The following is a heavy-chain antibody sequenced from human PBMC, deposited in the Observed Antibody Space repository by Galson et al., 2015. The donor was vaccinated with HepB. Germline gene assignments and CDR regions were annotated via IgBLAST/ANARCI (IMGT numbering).Heavy chain of an antibody. CDR1: GFTFSNAW. CDR2: IKSKTDGGTT. D-gene: IGHD1-26*01. CDR3: TTDRGRVGGRRSLGY. V-gene: IGHV3-15*01. Sequence: SLRLSCAASGFTFSNAWMSWVRQAPGKGLEWVGRIKSKTDGGTTDYAAPVKGRFTISRDDTKNTLYLQMNSLKTEDTAVYHCTTDRGRVGGRRSLGYWGQGTLVTVSS. J-gene: IGHJ4*02.